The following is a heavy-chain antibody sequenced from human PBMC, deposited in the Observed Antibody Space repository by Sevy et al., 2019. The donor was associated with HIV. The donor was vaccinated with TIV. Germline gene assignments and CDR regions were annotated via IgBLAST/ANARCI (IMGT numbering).Heavy chain of an antibody. D-gene: IGHD3-3*01. CDR1: GYTFTSYA. J-gene: IGHJ6*02. CDR2: INAGNGNT. CDR3: ARVDYDFWSGYYYYYGMDV. V-gene: IGHV1-3*01. Sequence: ASVKVSCKASGYTFTSYAMHWVRQAPGQRLEWMGWINAGNGNTKYSQKFQGRVTITRDTSASTAYMELSSLRSEDTAVYYCARVDYDFWSGYYYYYGMDVWGQGTTVTVSS.